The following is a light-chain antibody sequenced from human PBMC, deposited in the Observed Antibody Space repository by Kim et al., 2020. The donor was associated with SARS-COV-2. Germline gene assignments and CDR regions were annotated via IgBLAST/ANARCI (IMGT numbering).Light chain of an antibody. CDR1: QSINSN. Sequence: DRVMTQSPATLSVSPGERATLSCRASQSINSNLAWYQQKPGQAPRLLVYGASTRATGIPARFSGSGSGTEFTLTIDSLQSEDFAVYYCQQYNNWPGTFGQGTKVDIK. J-gene: IGKJ1*01. V-gene: IGKV3-15*01. CDR2: GAS. CDR3: QQYNNWPGT.